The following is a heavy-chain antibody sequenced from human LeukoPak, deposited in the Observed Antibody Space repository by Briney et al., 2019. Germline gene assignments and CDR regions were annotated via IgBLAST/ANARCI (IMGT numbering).Heavy chain of an antibody. Sequence: SETLSLTCTVSGGSISSSTYYWDWIRQPPGKGLEWIGSIYYSGSTYYNPSHKSRVTISVDTSKNQFSLSLSSVTAADTAVYHCARHSGIGMAQLYFDYWGQGTLVTVSS. J-gene: IGHJ4*02. CDR2: IYYSGST. CDR1: GGSISSSTYY. V-gene: IGHV4-39*01. CDR3: ARHSGIGMAQLYFDY. D-gene: IGHD1-26*01.